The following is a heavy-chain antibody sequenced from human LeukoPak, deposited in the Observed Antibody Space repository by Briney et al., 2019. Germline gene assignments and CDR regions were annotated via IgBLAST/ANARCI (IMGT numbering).Heavy chain of an antibody. CDR1: GFTFSSYS. J-gene: IGHJ4*02. CDR2: ISSSSSCI. Sequence: GGSLRLSCAASGFTFSSYSMNWVRQAPGKGLEWASSISSSSSCIYYADSVKGRFTISRDNAKNSLYLQMNSLRAEDTAVYYCASISYSYGYHYWGQGTLVTVSS. V-gene: IGHV3-21*01. CDR3: ASISYSYGYHY. D-gene: IGHD5-18*01.